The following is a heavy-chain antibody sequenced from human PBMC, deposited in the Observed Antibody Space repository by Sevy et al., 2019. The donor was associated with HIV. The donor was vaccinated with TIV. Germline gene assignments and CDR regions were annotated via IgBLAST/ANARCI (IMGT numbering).Heavy chain of an antibody. CDR1: GFTFSDHY. D-gene: IGHD6-13*01. V-gene: IGHV3-72*01. J-gene: IGHJ4*02. CDR3: TTHAGIAAAGRVFDY. CDR2: SRNKADSYTT. Sequence: GGSLRLSCAASGFTFSDHYMEWVRQAPGKGLEWVGRSRNKADSYTTEYAGSVKGRFTISRDDSKNSLYLQMTSLKTEDTAVYYCTTHAGIAAAGRVFDYWGQGTLVTVSS.